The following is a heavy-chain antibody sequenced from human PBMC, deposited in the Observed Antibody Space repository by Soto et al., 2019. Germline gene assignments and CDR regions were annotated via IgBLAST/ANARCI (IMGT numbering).Heavy chain of an antibody. V-gene: IGHV4-39*01. CDR3: ARQVPAAIRLGWFDP. D-gene: IGHD2-2*02. CDR1: GGSISRSTYY. Sequence: PSETLSLTCTVSGGSISRSTYYWVWIRQPPGKGLEWIGSIYYSGSTYYRPSLKSRVTISVDTSKNQFSLKLSSVTAADTAVYYCARQVPAAIRLGWFDPWGQGTLVTV. CDR2: IYYSGST. J-gene: IGHJ5*02.